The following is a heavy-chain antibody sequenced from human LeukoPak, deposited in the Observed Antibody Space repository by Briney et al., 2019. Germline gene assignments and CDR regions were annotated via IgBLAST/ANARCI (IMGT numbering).Heavy chain of an antibody. D-gene: IGHD4-17*01. Sequence: SETLSLTCTVSGGSISSYYWSWIRQPPGKGLEWIGEINHSGSTNYNPSLKSRVTISVDTSKNQFSLKLSSVTAADTAVYYCARDATANWYFDLWGRGTLVTVSS. CDR3: ARDATANWYFDL. CDR2: INHSGST. V-gene: IGHV4-34*01. J-gene: IGHJ2*01. CDR1: GGSISSYY.